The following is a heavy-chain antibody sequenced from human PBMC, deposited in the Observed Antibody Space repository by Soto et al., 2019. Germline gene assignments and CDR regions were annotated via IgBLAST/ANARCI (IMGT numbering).Heavy chain of an antibody. V-gene: IGHV1-58*02. J-gene: IGHJ4*02. CDR1: GITFSTST. Sequence: SVKVSCKASGITFSTSTMQWVRQPRGQSLEWMGWILGGNGETNYAQKFQDRLIIWRDMSRRTATMELNSLTSEDTAVYYCAAATQLMSYYPGYWGQGTLVTVSS. CDR3: AAATQLMSYYPGY. CDR2: ILGGNGET. D-gene: IGHD3-10*01.